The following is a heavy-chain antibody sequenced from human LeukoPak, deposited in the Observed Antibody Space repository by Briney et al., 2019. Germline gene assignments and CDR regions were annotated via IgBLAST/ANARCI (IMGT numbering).Heavy chain of an antibody. V-gene: IGHV4-59*01. Sequence: SETLSLTCTVSGGSISGYYWNWIRQPPGKGLKWIGYIYYSGITNYNPSLKSRVTISVDTSKNQFSLKLSSVTAADTAVYYCARSLKAITFGGVSNPFDIWGQGTMVTVSS. CDR1: GGSISGYY. D-gene: IGHD3-16*01. J-gene: IGHJ3*02. CDR3: ARSLKAITFGGVSNPFDI. CDR2: IYYSGIT.